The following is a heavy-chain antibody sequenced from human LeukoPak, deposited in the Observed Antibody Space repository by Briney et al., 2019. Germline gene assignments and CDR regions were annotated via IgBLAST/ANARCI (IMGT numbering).Heavy chain of an antibody. V-gene: IGHV4-39*01. CDR3: ARFVTGDGAFDI. D-gene: IGHD7-27*01. CDR1: GGSISSSSYY. J-gene: IGHJ3*02. Sequence: PSETLSLTCTVSGGSISSSSYYWGWIRQPPGKGLEWIGSIYYSGNTYYNPSLRGRVTISVDTSKNQFSLNLSSVTAADTAVYYCARFVTGDGAFDIWGQGTMVTVSS. CDR2: IYYSGNT.